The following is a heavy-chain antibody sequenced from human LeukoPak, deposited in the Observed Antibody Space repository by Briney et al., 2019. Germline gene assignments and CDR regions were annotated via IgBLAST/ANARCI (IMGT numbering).Heavy chain of an antibody. CDR1: GYSFTSYW. D-gene: IGHD3-3*01. CDR2: IYPGDSDT. V-gene: IGHV5-51*01. Sequence: GESLKISCKGSGYSFTSYWIGWVRQMPGKGLEWMGIIYPGDSDTRYSPSFQGQVTISADKSISPAYLQWSSLKASDTAMYYCASLTFGPDLRHAYFDYWGQGTLVTVSS. CDR3: ASLTFGPDLRHAYFDY. J-gene: IGHJ4*02.